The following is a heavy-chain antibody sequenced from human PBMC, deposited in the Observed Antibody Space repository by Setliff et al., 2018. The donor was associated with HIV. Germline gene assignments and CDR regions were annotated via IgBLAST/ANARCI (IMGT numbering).Heavy chain of an antibody. D-gene: IGHD3-22*01. Sequence: SETLSLTCAVYGGSFSGYYWSWIRQSPGKGLGWLGGINHSGTTNYKPSLKSRVAISVDTSKNQFSLKLTSVTAADTALYYCARQFGSGFYFDYWGRGTLVTVSS. V-gene: IGHV4-34*01. J-gene: IGHJ4*02. CDR1: GGSFSGYY. CDR3: ARQFGSGFYFDY. CDR2: INHSGTT.